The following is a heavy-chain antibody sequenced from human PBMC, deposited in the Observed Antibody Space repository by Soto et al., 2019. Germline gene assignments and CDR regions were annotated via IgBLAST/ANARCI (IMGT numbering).Heavy chain of an antibody. CDR2: IWYDGSNK. D-gene: IGHD3-22*01. CDR1: GFTFSSYA. V-gene: IGHV3-33*08. Sequence: GGSLRLSCAASGFTFSSYAMHWVRQAPGKGLEWVAVIWYDGSNKYYADSVKGRFTISRDNSKNTLYLQMNSLRAEDTAVYYCAREGDYYDSSGYSFGYWGQGTLVTVSS. CDR3: AREGDYYDSSGYSFGY. J-gene: IGHJ4*02.